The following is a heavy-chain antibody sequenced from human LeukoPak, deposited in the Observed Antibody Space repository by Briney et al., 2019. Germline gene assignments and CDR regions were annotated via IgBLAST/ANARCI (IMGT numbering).Heavy chain of an antibody. D-gene: IGHD3-22*01. V-gene: IGHV3-23*01. J-gene: IGHJ6*02. CDR1: GFTFSSYA. CDR2: ISGSGGST. CDR3: ALYSSGYYYYYYYGMDV. Sequence: PGGSLRLSCAASGFTFSSYAMSWVRQAPGKGLEWVSAISGSGGSTYYADSVKGRFTISRDNSKNTLDLQMNSLRAEDTAVYYCALYSSGYYYYYYYGMDVWGQGTTVTVSS.